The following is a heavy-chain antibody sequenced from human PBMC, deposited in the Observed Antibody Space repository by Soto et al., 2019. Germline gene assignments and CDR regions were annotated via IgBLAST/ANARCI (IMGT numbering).Heavy chain of an antibody. CDR1: GGSISSSSYY. V-gene: IGHV4-39*02. CDR3: AREEHCSGGSCYSAGDIDY. Sequence: SETLSLTCTVSGGSISSSSYYWGWIRQPPGKGLEWIGSIYYSGSTYYNPSLKSRVTISVDTSKNQFSLKLSSVTAADTAVYYCAREEHCSGGSCYSAGDIDYWGQGTLVTVSS. J-gene: IGHJ4*02. D-gene: IGHD2-15*01. CDR2: IYYSGST.